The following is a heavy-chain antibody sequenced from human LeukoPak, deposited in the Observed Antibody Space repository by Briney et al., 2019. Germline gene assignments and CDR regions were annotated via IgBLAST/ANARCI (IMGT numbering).Heavy chain of an antibody. J-gene: IGHJ2*01. CDR3: ARAGTTVTPRYFDL. Sequence: GGSLRLSCAASGFTFSDYYMSWIRQAPGKGLEWVSYISSSGSTIYYADSVKGRFTISRDNAKNSLYLQMNSLRAEDTAVYYCARAGTTVTPRYFDLWGRGTLVTVSS. D-gene: IGHD4-17*01. V-gene: IGHV3-11*01. CDR2: ISSSGSTI. CDR1: GFTFSDYY.